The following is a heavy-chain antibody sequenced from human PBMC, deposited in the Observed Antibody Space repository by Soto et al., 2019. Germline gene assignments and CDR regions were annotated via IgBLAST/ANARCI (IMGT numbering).Heavy chain of an antibody. V-gene: IGHV3-23*01. Sequence: EVQLLESGGGLVQPGGSLRLSCAASGFTFSSYAMSWVRQAPGKGLEWVSAISGSGGSTYYADSVKGRFTISRDNSKNTLYLQMNSLRAEDTAVYYCAKEWLVPGAYYYGMDVWGQGTTVTVSS. CDR2: ISGSGGST. J-gene: IGHJ6*02. CDR3: AKEWLVPGAYYYGMDV. CDR1: GFTFSSYA. D-gene: IGHD6-19*01.